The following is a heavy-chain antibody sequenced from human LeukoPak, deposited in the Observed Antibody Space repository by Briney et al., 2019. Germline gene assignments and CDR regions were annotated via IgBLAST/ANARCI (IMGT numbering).Heavy chain of an antibody. J-gene: IGHJ3*02. V-gene: IGHV4-4*07. CDR3: ARDYYDSSGYGAFDI. CDR1: GGSISIYY. D-gene: IGHD3-22*01. Sequence: SDSLSLTCAVSGGSISIYYWSWIRQPAGKGLEWIGRIYTSGSTNYNPSLKSRVTMSVDKSKNQFSLKLSSVTAADTAVYYCARDYYDSSGYGAFDIWGQGTMVTVSS. CDR2: IYTSGST.